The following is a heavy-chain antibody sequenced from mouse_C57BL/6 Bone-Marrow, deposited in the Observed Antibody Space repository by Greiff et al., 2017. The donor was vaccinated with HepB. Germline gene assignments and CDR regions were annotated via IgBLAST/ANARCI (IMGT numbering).Heavy chain of an antibody. CDR3: ARCPVANWDGYCDV. D-gene: IGHD4-1*01. CDR1: GYTFTSYW. Sequence: QVQLQQPGAELVKPGASVKMSCKASGYTFTSYWITWVKQRPGQGLEWIGDIYPGSGSTNYNEKFKSKATLTVYTSSSTAYMQLSSLTSEGSAVYYCARCPVANWDGYCDVWGTGTTVTVSS. J-gene: IGHJ1*03. V-gene: IGHV1-55*01. CDR2: IYPGSGST.